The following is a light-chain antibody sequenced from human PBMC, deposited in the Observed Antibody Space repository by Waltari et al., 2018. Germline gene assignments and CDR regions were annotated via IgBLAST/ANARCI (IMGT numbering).Light chain of an antibody. CDR3: QEYTTWLRGT. J-gene: IGKJ1*01. Sequence: EVLMTQSPATLSVSPGERATLSCRASQNVKSNVAWYQQEPGQAPRLLIYGASSRATVTPARFSGSGSGTEFNLTISSLQSEDFAVYYCQEYTTWLRGTFGQGTKVEIK. CDR1: QNVKSN. V-gene: IGKV3-15*01. CDR2: GAS.